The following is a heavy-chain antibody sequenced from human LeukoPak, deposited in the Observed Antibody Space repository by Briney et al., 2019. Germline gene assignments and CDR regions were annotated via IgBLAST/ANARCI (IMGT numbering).Heavy chain of an antibody. CDR1: GFTFRGYA. D-gene: IGHD7-27*01. V-gene: IGHV3-23*01. CDR2: ISGTGGST. CDR3: AKVSGDSTDPIFPVY. J-gene: IGHJ4*02. Sequence: GGSLRLSCAATGFTFRGYAMSWVRQAPGKGLEWVSIISGTGGSTYYADSAKGRFTISRDNSKNTLYLQMNSLRAEDTAVYYCAKVSGDSTDPIFPVYWGQGTLVTVSS.